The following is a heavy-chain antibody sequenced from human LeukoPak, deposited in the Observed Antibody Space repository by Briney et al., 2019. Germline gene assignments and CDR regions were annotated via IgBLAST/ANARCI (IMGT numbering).Heavy chain of an antibody. V-gene: IGHV1-18*01. Sequence: GASVKVSCKASGYTFTSYGISWVRQAPGQGLEWMGWISAYNGNTNYAQKLQGRVTMTTDTSTSTAYMELRSLRSDGTAVYYCARSTTKHYVNWFDPWGQGTLVTVSS. CDR3: ARSTTKHYVNWFDP. J-gene: IGHJ5*02. CDR2: ISAYNGNT. CDR1: GYTFTSYG. D-gene: IGHD2/OR15-2a*01.